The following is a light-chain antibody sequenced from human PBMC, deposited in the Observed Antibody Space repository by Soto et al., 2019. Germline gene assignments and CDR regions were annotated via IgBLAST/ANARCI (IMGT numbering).Light chain of an antibody. J-gene: IGKJ5*01. Sequence: DIQMTQSPSSLSASVGDRVTITCRASQGISNYLAWYQQKPGKVPKLLIYAASTLQSGVPSRFSGSGSGTEYTLTISSLQPEDVATYYCQKYNSAPHPFGEGTRLEIK. CDR2: AAS. CDR3: QKYNSAPHP. V-gene: IGKV1-27*01. CDR1: QGISNY.